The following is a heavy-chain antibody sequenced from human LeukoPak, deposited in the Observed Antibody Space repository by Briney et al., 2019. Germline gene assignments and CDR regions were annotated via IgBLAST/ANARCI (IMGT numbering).Heavy chain of an antibody. V-gene: IGHV1-2*02. Sequence: GASVEVSCKASGYTFTDYNMHWVRQAPGQGLEWMGWINPDSGDTNYAQKFQGRVTMAIDTSVSTVYMELSRLTSDDTAVYYCARVPIFGVVVMRRDDYWGQGTLVTVSS. CDR2: INPDSGDT. J-gene: IGHJ4*02. CDR3: ARVPIFGVVVMRRDDY. D-gene: IGHD3-3*01. CDR1: GYTFTDYN.